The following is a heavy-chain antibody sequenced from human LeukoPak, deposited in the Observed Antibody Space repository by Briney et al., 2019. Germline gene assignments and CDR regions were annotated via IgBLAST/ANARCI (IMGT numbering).Heavy chain of an antibody. J-gene: IGHJ6*03. Sequence: SETLSLTCAVYGGSFSGYYWSWIRQPPGKGLEWIGEINHSGSTNYNPSLKSRVTISVDTSKNQFSLKLSSVTAADTAVYYCAALLAAPASYYYYYMDVWGKGTTVTVSS. D-gene: IGHD6-13*01. CDR3: AALLAAPASYYYYYMDV. V-gene: IGHV4-34*01. CDR1: GGSFSGYY. CDR2: INHSGST.